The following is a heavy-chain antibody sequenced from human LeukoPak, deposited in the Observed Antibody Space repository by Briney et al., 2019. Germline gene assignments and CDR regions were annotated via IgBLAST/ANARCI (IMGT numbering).Heavy chain of an antibody. Sequence: ASVKVSCKASGGTFSSYAISWVRQAPGQGLEWMGRIIPILGIANYAQKFQGRVTITADKSTSTAYMELSSLRSEDTAVYYCARTHGSGDAFDIWGQGTMVTVSS. CDR3: ARTHGSGDAFDI. V-gene: IGHV1-69*04. J-gene: IGHJ3*02. CDR2: IIPILGIA. CDR1: GGTFSSYA. D-gene: IGHD3-10*01.